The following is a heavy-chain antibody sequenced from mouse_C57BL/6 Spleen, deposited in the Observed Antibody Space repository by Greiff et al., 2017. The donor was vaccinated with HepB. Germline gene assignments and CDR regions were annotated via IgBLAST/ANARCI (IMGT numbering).Heavy chain of an antibody. J-gene: IGHJ4*01. D-gene: IGHD2-4*01. Sequence: QVQLQQPGAELVRPGSSVKLSCKASGYTFTSYWMDWVKQRPGQGLEWIGNIYPSDSETHYNQKFKDKATLTVDKSSSTAYMQLSSLTYEDSAVYYCARSSMITAFMDYWGQGTSVTVSS. CDR3: ARSSMITAFMDY. CDR2: IYPSDSET. V-gene: IGHV1-61*01. CDR1: GYTFTSYW.